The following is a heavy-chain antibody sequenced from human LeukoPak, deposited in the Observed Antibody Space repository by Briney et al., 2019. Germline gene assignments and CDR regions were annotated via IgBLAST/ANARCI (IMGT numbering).Heavy chain of an antibody. CDR1: GFTFSYYG. D-gene: IGHD6-13*01. CDR2: IWYDGSYK. CDR3: AKIVQFTAATGTGLDY. Sequence: PGGSLRLSCAASGFTFSYYGMHWVRQAPGKGLDWVAVIWYDGSYKYYADSVKGRFTISRDNSKNTMYLQMNSLRAEDTAVYYCAKIVQFTAATGTGLDYWGQGTLVTVSP. V-gene: IGHV3-33*06. J-gene: IGHJ4*02.